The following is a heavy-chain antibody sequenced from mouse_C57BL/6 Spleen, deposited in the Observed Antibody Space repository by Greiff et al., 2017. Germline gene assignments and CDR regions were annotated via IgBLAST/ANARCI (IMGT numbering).Heavy chain of an antibody. CDR3: ARDLASYAMDY. Sequence: EVHLVESGGGLVKPGGSLKLSCAASGFTFSSYAMSWVRQTPEKRLEWVATISDGGSYTYYPDNAKNNLYLQMSHLKSEDTAMYYCARDLASYAMDYWGQGTSVTVSS. V-gene: IGHV5-4*01. CDR1: GFTFSSYA. J-gene: IGHJ4*01. CDR2: ISDGGSYT.